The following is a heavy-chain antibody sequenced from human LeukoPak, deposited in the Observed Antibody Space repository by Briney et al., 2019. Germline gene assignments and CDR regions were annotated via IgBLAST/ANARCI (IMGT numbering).Heavy chain of an antibody. J-gene: IGHJ4*02. CDR1: GGSFSGYY. CDR3: ARGRGRWLQLGFDY. Sequence: SETLSLTCAVYGGSFSGYYWSWIRQPPGKGLEWIGEINHNGSTNYNPSLKSRVTISVDTSKNQFSLKLSSVTAADTAVYYCARGRGRWLQLGFDYWGQGTLVTVSS. CDR2: INHNGST. V-gene: IGHV4-34*01. D-gene: IGHD5-24*01.